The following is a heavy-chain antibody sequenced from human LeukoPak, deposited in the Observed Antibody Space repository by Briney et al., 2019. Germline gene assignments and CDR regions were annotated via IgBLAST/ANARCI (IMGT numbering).Heavy chain of an antibody. Sequence: SETLSLTCAVDGGSLSGYYWSWIRQTPGKGLEWIGEIRRSGNANYNPSLKSRVTLSIDKSKNHFSLNLTSVTAADTAIYYCARRPMPTTLTSPFDFWGPGAQVTVSS. CDR1: GGSLSGYY. V-gene: IGHV4-34*01. CDR3: ARRPMPTTLTSPFDF. D-gene: IGHD4-17*01. J-gene: IGHJ4*02. CDR2: IRRSGNA.